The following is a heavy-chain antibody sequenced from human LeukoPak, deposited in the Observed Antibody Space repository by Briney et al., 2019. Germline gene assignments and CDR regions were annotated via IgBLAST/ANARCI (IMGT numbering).Heavy chain of an antibody. V-gene: IGHV4-39*07. J-gene: IGHJ5*02. D-gene: IGHD1-26*01. CDR3: ARVPVNIWENWFDP. CDR2: IYYTGST. CDR1: GGSISTSSYS. Sequence: ASETLSLTCTVSGGSISTSSYSWGWIRQPPGKGLEWIGTIYYTGSTNYNPSLKSRVTISVDTSKNQFSLKLNSVTAADTAVYYCARVPVNIWENWFDPWGQGTLVTVSS.